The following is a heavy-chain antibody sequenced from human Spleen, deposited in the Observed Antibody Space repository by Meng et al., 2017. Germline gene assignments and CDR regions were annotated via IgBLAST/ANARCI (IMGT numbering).Heavy chain of an antibody. CDR2: ITPGNGNT. V-gene: IGHV1-3*01. D-gene: IGHD6-19*01. J-gene: IGHJ5*02. CDR3: ARDFTSGSSGDP. Sequence: QVQLVQSGAEWKKPGASVKVSCKTFGYTFTSSALHWVRQAPGQSLEWMGWITPGNGNTKYSQKFQGRVTFTRDTSASTAYMELSTLRPEDTAVYYCARDFTSGSSGDPWGQGTLVTVSS. CDR1: GYTFTSSA.